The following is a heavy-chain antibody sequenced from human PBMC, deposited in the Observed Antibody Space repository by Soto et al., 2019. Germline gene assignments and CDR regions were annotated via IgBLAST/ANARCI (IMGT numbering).Heavy chain of an antibody. CDR2: INSDGTST. V-gene: IGHV3-74*01. D-gene: IGHD2-15*01. CDR3: ARDLEDIVVPYYFDY. CDR1: GFTFSTYW. J-gene: IGHJ4*02. Sequence: GGSLRLSCAASGFTFSTYWMHWVRQAPGKGLVWVSLINSDGTSTNYADSVKGRFTISRDNAKNTLYLQMNSLRAEDTAVYYCARDLEDIVVPYYFDYWGQGALVTVSS.